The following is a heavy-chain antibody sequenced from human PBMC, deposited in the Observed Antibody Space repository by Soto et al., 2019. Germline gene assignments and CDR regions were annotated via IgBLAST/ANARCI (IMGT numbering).Heavy chain of an antibody. J-gene: IGHJ5*02. V-gene: IGHV1-2*02. D-gene: IGHD2-2*01. CDR2: INPNSGGT. CDR3: ARDSSANMRRYNWFDP. CDR1: GYTFTGYY. Sequence: GASVKVSCKASGYTFTGYYMHWVRQAPAQGLEWMGWINPNSGGTNYAQKFQGRVTTTRDTSISTAYMELSRLRSDDTAVYYCARDSSANMRRYNWFDPWGQGTLVTVSS.